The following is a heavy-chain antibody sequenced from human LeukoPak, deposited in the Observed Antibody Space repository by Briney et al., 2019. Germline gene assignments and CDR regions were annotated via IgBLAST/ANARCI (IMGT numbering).Heavy chain of an antibody. CDR1: GGSISSYY. CDR2: IYYSGTT. V-gene: IGHV4-59*01. Sequence: PSETLSLTCTVSGGSISSYYWSWIRQPPGKGLEWIGYIYYSGTTNHNPSLRSRASISIDTSKNQFSLKLSSVTAADTAVYYCARLVMANWFDPWGQGTLVTVSS. CDR3: ARLVMANWFDP. D-gene: IGHD2-21*01. J-gene: IGHJ5*02.